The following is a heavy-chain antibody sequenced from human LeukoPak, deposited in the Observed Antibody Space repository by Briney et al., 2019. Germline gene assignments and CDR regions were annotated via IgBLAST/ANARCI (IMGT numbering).Heavy chain of an antibody. V-gene: IGHV1-2*02. J-gene: IGHJ4*02. CDR3: ARVIVGGIYGFYG. Sequence: ASVNLSCNPSGYSFIDYYIHWIWLGPAPGQEWVGLIYPNSSGTTYAQKFQGRVTITRDTSISTVYMELSRLRSADTAMYSCARVIVGGIYGFYGWGQGTLVSASS. CDR1: GYSFIDYY. CDR2: IYPNSSGT. D-gene: IGHD3/OR15-3a*01.